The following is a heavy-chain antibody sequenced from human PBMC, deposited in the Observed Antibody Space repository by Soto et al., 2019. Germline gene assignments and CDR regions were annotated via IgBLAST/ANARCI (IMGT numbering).Heavy chain of an antibody. Sequence: QITLKESGPTLVKPTQTLTLTCTFSGFSLSTSGVGVGWIRQPPGKALEWLALIYWDDDKRYSPSLKSRLTITKDTSKNQMVLTMTNMDPVDTATYYCAHAEIYCTNGVCYFEYFQHWGQGTLVTVSS. CDR2: IYWDDDK. V-gene: IGHV2-5*02. D-gene: IGHD2-8*01. CDR1: GFSLSTSGVG. J-gene: IGHJ1*01. CDR3: AHAEIYCTNGVCYFEYFQH.